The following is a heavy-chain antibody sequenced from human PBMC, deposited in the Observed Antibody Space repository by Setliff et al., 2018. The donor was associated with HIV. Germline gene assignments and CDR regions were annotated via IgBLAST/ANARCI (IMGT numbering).Heavy chain of an antibody. CDR2: VSPGGGTT. Sequence: GGSLRLSCAASGFSFSNYAMTWVRQAPGKGLEWVSSVSPGGGTTYYADSVKGRFTISRDNSKNTLYLQMNSLRAEDTAVYYCAKGGLIVGPTFDYWGQGTLVTVPQ. CDR1: GFSFSNYA. D-gene: IGHD1-26*01. CDR3: AKGGLIVGPTFDY. J-gene: IGHJ4*02. V-gene: IGHV3-23*01.